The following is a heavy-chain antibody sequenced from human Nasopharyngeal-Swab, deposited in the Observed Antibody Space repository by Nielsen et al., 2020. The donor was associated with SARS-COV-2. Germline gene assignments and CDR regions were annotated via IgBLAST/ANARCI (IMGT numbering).Heavy chain of an antibody. V-gene: IGHV1-24*01. D-gene: IGHD3-3*01. CDR1: GYTLTVLP. J-gene: IGHJ3*02. CDR2: VVPEDGEP. Sequence: ASVKVSCKVSGYTLTVLPIHSVRQAPGKGLEWMGTVVPEDGEPIYAQNFQGRVTMTEDTSTYTAYLELSSLRSEDTAVYYCASEGSGVFGVVIYAFDIWGPGTLVTVSS. CDR3: ASEGSGVFGVVIYAFDI.